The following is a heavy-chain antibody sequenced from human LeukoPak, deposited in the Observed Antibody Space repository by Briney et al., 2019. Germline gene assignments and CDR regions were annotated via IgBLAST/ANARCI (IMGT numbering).Heavy chain of an antibody. CDR3: SPGGYSAYDYNY. D-gene: IGHD5-12*01. J-gene: IGHJ4*02. V-gene: IGHV3-15*01. Sequence: GGCLRLSCAPSGFPFSNAWMSWVRQAPGKGLEWVGRIKSKSHGGTIEYAAPVKGRFTISRDDSKNTLHLQMNRLKTEDTAVYYCSPGGYSAYDYNYWDQGTLVTVSS. CDR2: IKSKSHGGTI. CDR1: GFPFSNAW.